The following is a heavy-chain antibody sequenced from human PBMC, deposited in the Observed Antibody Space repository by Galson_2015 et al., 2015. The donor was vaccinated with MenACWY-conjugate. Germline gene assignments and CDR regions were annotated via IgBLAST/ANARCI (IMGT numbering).Heavy chain of an antibody. Sequence: PALVKPTQTLTLTCTFSGFSLSTNKMGVGWIRQPPGKALEWLALIYWDDEKHYSPSLKSRLTITKDTSKNQVVLTLTNMDPVDTGTYYCAHRRHWGLREKPDAFDVWGQGTLVTVSS. J-gene: IGHJ3*01. V-gene: IGHV2-5*02. CDR3: AHRRHWGLREKPDAFDV. D-gene: IGHD7-27*01. CDR1: GFSLSTNKMG. CDR2: IYWDDEK.